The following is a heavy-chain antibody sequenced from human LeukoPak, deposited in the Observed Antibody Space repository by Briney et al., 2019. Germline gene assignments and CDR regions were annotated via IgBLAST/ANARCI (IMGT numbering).Heavy chain of an antibody. D-gene: IGHD6-13*01. V-gene: IGHV3-48*03. CDR3: ARGKGSSSWYDHNWYFHL. CDR2: ISSSGSTI. CDR1: GFTFSSYE. J-gene: IGHJ2*01. Sequence: GGSLRLSCAASGFTFSSYEMNWVRQAPGKGLEWVSYISSSGSTIYYADSVKGRFTIPRDNAKNSLYLQLNSLRAQDTAVYYCARGKGSSSWYDHNWYFHLWGRGTLVTVSS.